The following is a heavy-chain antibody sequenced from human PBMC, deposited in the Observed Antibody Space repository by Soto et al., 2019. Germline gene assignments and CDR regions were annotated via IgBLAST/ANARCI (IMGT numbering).Heavy chain of an antibody. CDR1: GGSISSSSYY. V-gene: IGHV4-39*07. J-gene: IGHJ6*02. CDR2: IYYSGST. D-gene: IGHD3-3*01. CDR3: ARSDDFWSGYYYGMDV. Sequence: SETLSLTCTVSGGSISSSSYYWGWIRQPPGKGLEWIGSIYYSGSTYYNPSLKSRVTISVDTSKNQFSLKLSSVTAADTAVHYCARSDDFWSGYYYGMDVWGQGTTVTVSS.